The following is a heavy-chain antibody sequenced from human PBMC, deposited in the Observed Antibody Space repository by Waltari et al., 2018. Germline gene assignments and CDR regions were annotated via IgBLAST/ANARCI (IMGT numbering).Heavy chain of an antibody. CDR2: IKKDGSET. Sequence: EVQLVESGGGVVHPGGSLRRSCPAPGFPFSSYWMTWVRQTPGRGLEWVANIKKDGSETYYVDSVKGRFTISRDNAKNSLYLQMNSLRAEDTAVYYCARLGGKNAPAGYWGQGTLVTVSS. V-gene: IGHV3-7*01. D-gene: IGHD6-25*01. CDR3: ARLGGKNAPAGY. CDR1: GFPFSSYW. J-gene: IGHJ4*02.